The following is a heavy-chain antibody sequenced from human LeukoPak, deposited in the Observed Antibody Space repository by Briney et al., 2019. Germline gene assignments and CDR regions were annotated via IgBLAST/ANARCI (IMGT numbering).Heavy chain of an antibody. CDR1: GFTFSSYE. V-gene: IGHV3-48*03. CDR3: ANENDYLDY. CDR2: ISSSGRTM. J-gene: IGHJ4*02. Sequence: GGSLRLSCAASGFTFSSYEMNWVRQAPGKGLEWVSYISSSGRTMYYADSVKGRFTISRDSSKNTLYLQMNRLRAEDTAIYYCANENDYLDYWGQGTLVTVSS.